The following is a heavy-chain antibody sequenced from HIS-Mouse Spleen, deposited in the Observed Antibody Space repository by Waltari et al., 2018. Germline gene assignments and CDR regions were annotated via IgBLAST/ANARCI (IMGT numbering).Heavy chain of an antibody. J-gene: IGHJ2*01. Sequence: QLQLQESGPGLVKPSETLSLTSTVPGGPISSRSYYWGWIRQPPGKGLAWIGSIYYSGSTYYNPSLKSRVTISVDTSKNQFSLKLSSVTAADTAVYYCAREIPYSSSWYDWYFDLWGRGTLVTVSS. CDR3: AREIPYSSSWYDWYFDL. CDR1: GGPISSRSYY. CDR2: IYYSGST. D-gene: IGHD6-13*01. V-gene: IGHV4-39*07.